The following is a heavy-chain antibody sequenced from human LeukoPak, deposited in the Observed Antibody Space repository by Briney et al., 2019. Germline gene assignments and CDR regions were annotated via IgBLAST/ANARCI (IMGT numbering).Heavy chain of an antibody. J-gene: IGHJ6*03. CDR1: GGSFSGYY. D-gene: IGHD2-2*01. CDR2: INHSGST. V-gene: IGHV4-34*01. CDR3: ARLHCSSTSCYYYYYYYMDV. Sequence: SETLSLTCAVYGGSFSGYYWSWIRQPPGKGLEWIGEINHSGSTNYNPSLKSRVTISVDTSKNQFSLKLSSVTAADTAVYYCARLHCSSTSCYYYYYYYMDVWGKGTTVTVSS.